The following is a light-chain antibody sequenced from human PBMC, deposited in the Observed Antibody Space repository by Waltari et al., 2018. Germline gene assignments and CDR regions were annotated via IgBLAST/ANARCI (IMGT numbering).Light chain of an antibody. J-gene: IGLJ2*01. Sequence: QSALSQPASVSGSPGQSITITCPGSSSDVGGADSVSWYQDHPGQAPKVIIYDVNNRPSGVSDRFSGSKSGNTASLTISGLQAEDEANYYCCSQSSYNGVIFGGGTKLTVL. V-gene: IGLV2-14*03. CDR3: CSQSSYNGVI. CDR2: DVN. CDR1: SSDVGGADS.